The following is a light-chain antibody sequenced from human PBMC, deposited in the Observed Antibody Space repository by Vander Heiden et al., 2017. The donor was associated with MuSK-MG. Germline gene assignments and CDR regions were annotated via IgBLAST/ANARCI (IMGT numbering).Light chain of an antibody. Sequence: QSALTQPASVSGSPGPSITISCTGTSSDVGGYNYVSWYQQHPGKTPKLMIYDVRNRPPGGAYRFSGAKSWNTAPLTNPGLQGEEEADYYCSSYTSSSTLYVFGTGTKVTVL. V-gene: IGLV2-14*01. CDR3: SSYTSSSTLYV. CDR2: DVR. J-gene: IGLJ1*01. CDR1: SSDVGGYNY.